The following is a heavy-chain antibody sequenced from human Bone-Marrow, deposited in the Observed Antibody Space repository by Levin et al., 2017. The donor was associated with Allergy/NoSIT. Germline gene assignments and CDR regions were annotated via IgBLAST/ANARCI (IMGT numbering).Heavy chain of an antibody. D-gene: IGHD5-12*01. CDR3: ARGRGYSGYDNFDY. Sequence: GESLKISCKASGYTFTGYYMHWVRQAPGQGLEWMGRINPNSGGTNYAQKFQGRVTMTRDTSISTAYMELSRLRSDDTAVYYCARGRGYSGYDNFDYWGQGTLVTVSS. J-gene: IGHJ4*02. CDR2: INPNSGGT. CDR1: GYTFTGYY. V-gene: IGHV1-2*06.